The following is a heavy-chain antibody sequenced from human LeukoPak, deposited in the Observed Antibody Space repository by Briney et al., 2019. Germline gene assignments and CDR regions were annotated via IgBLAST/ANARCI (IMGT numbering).Heavy chain of an antibody. CDR1: GFTFSSYW. V-gene: IGHV3-7*04. D-gene: IGHD6-19*01. Sequence: PGGSLRLSCAASGFTFSSYWMSWVRQAPGKGLEWVANIKQVGSEKYYVDSVKGRFTISRDNAKNSLYLQMNSLRAEDTAVYYCVRGEPSIAVAAVDYWGQGTLVTVSS. CDR2: IKQVGSEK. CDR3: VRGEPSIAVAAVDY. J-gene: IGHJ4*02.